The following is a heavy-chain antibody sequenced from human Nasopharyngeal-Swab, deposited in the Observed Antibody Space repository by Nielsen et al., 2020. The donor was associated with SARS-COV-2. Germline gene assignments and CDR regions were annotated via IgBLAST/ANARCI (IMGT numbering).Heavy chain of an antibody. J-gene: IGHJ6*03. Sequence: GESLKISCAASGFSFSTYWMTLVRQAPGKGLEWVANITQDGSEKYYVDSVKGRFTVSRDNPKNLLYLQVNSLRAEDTAVYYCARQGVFVPAYFHQYYMDVWGKGTTVTVSS. CDR1: GFSFSTYW. V-gene: IGHV3-7*03. CDR2: ITQDGSEK. CDR3: ARQGVFVPAYFHQYYMDV. D-gene: IGHD3-16*02.